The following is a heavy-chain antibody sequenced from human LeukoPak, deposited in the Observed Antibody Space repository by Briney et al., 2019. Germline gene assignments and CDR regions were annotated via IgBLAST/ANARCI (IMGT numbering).Heavy chain of an antibody. CDR1: GYTFTGYY. J-gene: IGHJ3*02. D-gene: IGHD6-13*01. CDR3: ARLSPTSLGTFDI. Sequence: ASVKVSCKASGYTFTGYYMHWVRQAPGQGLEWMGWINPNSGATNSAQKFQGRVTMTRDTSISTAYMELSRLRSDDTAVYYCARLSPTSLGTFDIWGQGTMVTVSS. V-gene: IGHV1-2*02. CDR2: INPNSGAT.